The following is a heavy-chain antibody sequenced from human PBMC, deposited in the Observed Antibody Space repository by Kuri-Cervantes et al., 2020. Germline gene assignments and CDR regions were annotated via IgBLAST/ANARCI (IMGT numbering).Heavy chain of an antibody. V-gene: IGHV4-34*01. CDR2: IYYSVTT. Sequence: SETLSLTCAVYGGSFSGYYWSWIRQPPGKGLEWIGSIYYSVTTYYNPSLKSRVTIYVDTSKNQFSLTLSSVTAADTAVYYCARRTTTHTSGGFDIWGQGTLVTVSS. CDR3: ARRTTTHTSGGFDI. J-gene: IGHJ3*02. D-gene: IGHD3-22*01. CDR1: GGSFSGYY.